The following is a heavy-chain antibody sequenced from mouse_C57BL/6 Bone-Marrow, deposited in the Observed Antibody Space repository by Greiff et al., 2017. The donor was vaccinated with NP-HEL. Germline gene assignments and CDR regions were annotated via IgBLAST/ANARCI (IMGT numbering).Heavy chain of an antibody. J-gene: IGHJ3*01. V-gene: IGHV5-6*01. CDR1: GFTFSSYG. CDR3: ASPYDYDVAWFAY. D-gene: IGHD2-4*01. CDR2: ISSGGSYT. Sequence: EVQLVESGGDLVKPGGSLKLSCAASGFTFSSYGMSWVRQTPDKRLEWVATISSGGSYTYYPGSVKGRFTISRDNAKNTLYLQMSSLKSEDTAMYYCASPYDYDVAWFAYWGQGTLVTVSA.